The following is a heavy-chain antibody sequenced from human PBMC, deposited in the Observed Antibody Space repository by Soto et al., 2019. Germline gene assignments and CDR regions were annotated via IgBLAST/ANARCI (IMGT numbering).Heavy chain of an antibody. CDR1: GFTFSSYE. D-gene: IGHD1-26*01. J-gene: IGHJ4*02. CDR2: ISSSASTI. V-gene: IGHV3-48*03. CDR3: ARDFGLLGFDY. Sequence: PXGSLRLSCAASGFTFSSYEMNGVRQAPGKGLEWVSYISSSASTIYYADSVKGRFTISRDNAKNSLYLQMNSLRAEDTAVYYCARDFGLLGFDYWGQGTLVTVSS.